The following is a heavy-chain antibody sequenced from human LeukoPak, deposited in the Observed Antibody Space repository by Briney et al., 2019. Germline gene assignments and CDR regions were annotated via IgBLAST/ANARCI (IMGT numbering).Heavy chain of an antibody. D-gene: IGHD3-10*01. J-gene: IGHJ4*02. CDR3: TTDFTITMVRGAIDY. V-gene: IGHV3-15*01. Sequence: PGGSLRLSCAASGFTFSNAWMSWVRQAPGKGLEWVGRIKSNTDGGTTDYAAPVKGRFTISRDDSKNTLYLQMNSLKTEDTAVYYCTTDFTITMVRGAIDYWGLGTLVTVSS. CDR2: IKSNTDGGTT. CDR1: GFTFSNAW.